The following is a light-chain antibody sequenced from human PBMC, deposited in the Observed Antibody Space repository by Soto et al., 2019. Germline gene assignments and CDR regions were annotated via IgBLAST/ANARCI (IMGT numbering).Light chain of an antibody. CDR1: SSAVGSYTY. Sequence: QSALTQPASVSGSPGQSITISCTGTSSAVGSYTYVSWYQQHPGKAPKLMIYEVTYRPSGVSTRFSGSKSGNTASLTISGLQAEDEADYYCSSYTRSSTVVFGGGTKVTVL. CDR3: SSYTRSSTVV. V-gene: IGLV2-14*01. J-gene: IGLJ2*01. CDR2: EVT.